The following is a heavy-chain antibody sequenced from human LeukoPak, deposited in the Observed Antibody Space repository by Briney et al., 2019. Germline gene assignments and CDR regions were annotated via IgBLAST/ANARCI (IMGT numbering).Heavy chain of an antibody. D-gene: IGHD3-10*01. CDR1: GYTFTGYY. CDR2: INPNSGGT. V-gene: IGHV1-2*02. CDR3: ARAGSYNAWYYFDY. J-gene: IGHJ4*02. Sequence: ASVKVSCKASGYTFTGYYMHWVRQAPGQGLEWMGWINPNSGGTNYAQKFQGRVTMTRDTSISTAYMELSRLRSDDTAVYYCARAGSYNAWYYFDYWGQGTLVTVSS.